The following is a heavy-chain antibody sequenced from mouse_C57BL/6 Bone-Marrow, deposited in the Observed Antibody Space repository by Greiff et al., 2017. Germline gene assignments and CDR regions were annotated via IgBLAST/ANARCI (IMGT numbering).Heavy chain of an antibody. J-gene: IGHJ2*01. Sequence: EVQLQQSGAELVRPGASVKLSCTASGFNIKDDYMHWVKQRPEQGLEWIGWIDPENGDTEYASKFQGKATITADTSSNTAYLQLSSLTSEDTAFYYCTTVYYYGSSPYYFDYWGQGTTLTVSS. V-gene: IGHV14-4*01. CDR3: TTVYYYGSSPYYFDY. CDR2: IDPENGDT. D-gene: IGHD1-1*01. CDR1: GFNIKDDY.